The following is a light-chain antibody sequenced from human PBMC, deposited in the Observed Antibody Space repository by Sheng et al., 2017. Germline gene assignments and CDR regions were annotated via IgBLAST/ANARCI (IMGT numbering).Light chain of an antibody. CDR2: KDN. CDR3: QSADSDGTVV. CDR1: ALPNQY. J-gene: IGLJ2*01. Sequence: SFELTQPSSVSVSPGQTARITCSGDALPNQYGYWYQQKPGQAPVLVIYKDNERPSGIPERFSGSSSGTTVTLTIRGVQAEDEADYYCQSADSDGTVVFGGGT. V-gene: IGLV3-25*03.